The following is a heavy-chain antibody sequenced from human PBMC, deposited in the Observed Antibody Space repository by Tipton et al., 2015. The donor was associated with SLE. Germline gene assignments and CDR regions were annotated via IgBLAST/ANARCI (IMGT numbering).Heavy chain of an antibody. J-gene: IGHJ6*03. D-gene: IGHD6-13*01. CDR1: GFTFSSYE. CDR2: ISSSGSTI. V-gene: IGHV3-48*03. CDR3: ASLGIGSSWSYYYYYYMDV. Sequence: GSLRLSCAASGFTFSSYEMNWVRQATGKGLEWVSYISSSGSTIYYADSVKGRFTISRDNAKNSLYLQMNSLRAEDTAVYYCASLGIGSSWSYYYYYYMDVWVKGTTVTVSS.